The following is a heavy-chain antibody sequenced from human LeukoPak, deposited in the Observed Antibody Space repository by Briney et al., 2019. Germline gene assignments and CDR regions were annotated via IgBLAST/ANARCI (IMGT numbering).Heavy chain of an antibody. CDR3: ARVSTGMDV. D-gene: IGHD5/OR15-5a*01. CDR2: ISYDGSNK. Sequence: GGSLRLSCAASGFTFSRYAMHWVRQAPGKGLEWVAVISYDGSNKYYADSVKGRFTISRDNSKNTLYLQMNSLRAEDTAVYYCARVSTGMDVWGRETTVTVSS. J-gene: IGHJ6*02. V-gene: IGHV3-30-3*01. CDR1: GFTFSRYA.